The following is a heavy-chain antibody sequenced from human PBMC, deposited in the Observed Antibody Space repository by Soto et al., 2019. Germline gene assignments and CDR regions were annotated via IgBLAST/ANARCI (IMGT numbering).Heavy chain of an antibody. CDR1: GFTFSSSA. J-gene: IGHJ5*02. V-gene: IGHV3-23*01. CDR3: AKCPVETLVTIGWCTWLVP. Sequence: EVQLLESGGGLVQPGGSLRLSCAASGFTFSSSAMSWVRQAPGKGLEWVSAIRGTNGNTHYAASVKGRLTISRDNSTNTLYLQLTFLRGVDTAVYYCAKCPVETLVTIGWCTWLVPWGQGTGV. D-gene: IGHD6-19*01. CDR2: IRGTNGNT.